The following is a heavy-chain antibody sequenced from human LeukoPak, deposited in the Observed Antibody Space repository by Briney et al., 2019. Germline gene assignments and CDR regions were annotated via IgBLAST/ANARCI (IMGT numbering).Heavy chain of an antibody. J-gene: IGHJ4*02. Sequence: PSETLSLTCTVSGDSIRNYYWNWIRQPPGKGLEWIGNIYYKGSTNYSPSLESRVTISLDTSKNQFSLKLNSVTAADTAVYYCARATNYDCWFDFWGQGTLVTVSS. D-gene: IGHD2-21*01. CDR3: ARATNYDCWFDF. V-gene: IGHV4-59*01. CDR2: IYYKGST. CDR1: GDSIRNYY.